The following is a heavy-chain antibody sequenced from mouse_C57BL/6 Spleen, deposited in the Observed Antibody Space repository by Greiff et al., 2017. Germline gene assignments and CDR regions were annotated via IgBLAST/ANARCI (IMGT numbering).Heavy chain of an antibody. CDR2: IDPFDGDT. Sequence: QVQLQQPGAELVMPGASVKLSCKASGYSFTSYWMHWVKQRPGQGLEWIGEIDPFDGDTNYNQKFKGKSTLTVDKSSSTAYMHLSSLTSEDSAVYYGERILRSQRDWYLDVWGTGTTVTVSS. J-gene: IGHJ1*03. V-gene: IGHV1-69*01. CDR1: GYSFTSYW. D-gene: IGHD1-1*01. CDR3: ERILRSQRDWYLDV.